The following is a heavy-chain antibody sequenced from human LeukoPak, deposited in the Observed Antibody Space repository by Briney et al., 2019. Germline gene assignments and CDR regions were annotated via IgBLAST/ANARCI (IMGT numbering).Heavy chain of an antibody. J-gene: IGHJ3*02. V-gene: IGHV3-30-3*01. CDR1: GFTFSSYA. CDR2: ISYDGSNK. Sequence: GGSLRLSCAASGFTFSSYAMHWVRQAPGKGLEWVAVISYDGSNKYYADSVKGRFTISRDNSKNTLYLQMNSLRAEDTAVYYCARYCSSTSCYNSVSAFDIWGQGTMVTVSS. D-gene: IGHD2-2*02. CDR3: ARYCSSTSCYNSVSAFDI.